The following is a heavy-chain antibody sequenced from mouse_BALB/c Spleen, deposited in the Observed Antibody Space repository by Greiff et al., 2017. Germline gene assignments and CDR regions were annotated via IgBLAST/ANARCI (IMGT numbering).Heavy chain of an antibody. CDR3: ASGDYGSSYAYYFDY. J-gene: IGHJ2*01. CDR2: ISYDGSN. D-gene: IGHD1-1*01. V-gene: IGHV3-6*02. CDR1: GYSITSGYY. Sequence: EVKLQESGPGLVKPSQSLSLTCSVTGYSITSGYYWNWIRQFPGNKLEWMGYISYDGSNNYNPSLKNRISITRDTSKNQFFLKLNSVTTEDTATYYCASGDYGSSYAYYFDYWGQGTTLTVSS.